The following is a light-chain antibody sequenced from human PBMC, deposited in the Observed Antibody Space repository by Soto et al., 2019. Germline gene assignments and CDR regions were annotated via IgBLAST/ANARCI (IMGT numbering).Light chain of an antibody. CDR3: SSYTSISTYV. CDR2: EVS. Sequence: QSVLTQPASVSGSPGQSVTISCTGTSSDVGGYNYVSWYQHHPGKAPKLMIYEVSNRPSGVSNHFSGSKSGNTASLTISGLQAEDEADYYCSSYTSISTYVFGTGTKVTVL. V-gene: IGLV2-14*01. CDR1: SSDVGGYNY. J-gene: IGLJ1*01.